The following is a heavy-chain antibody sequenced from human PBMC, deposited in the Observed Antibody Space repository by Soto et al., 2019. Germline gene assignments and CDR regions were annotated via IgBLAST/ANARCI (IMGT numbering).Heavy chain of an antibody. V-gene: IGHV3-66*01. D-gene: IGHD3-10*01. CDR2: IHRGGST. J-gene: IGHJ4*02. CDR3: ARSANTYGSPFDY. Sequence: VHLVESGGGLVQPGGSLRLSCAASGFTVGNNYMSWVRQAPGKGLEWVSIIHRGGSTSYADSVKGRFTISRDSSKNILYLHINGLTADDTAVYYCARSANTYGSPFDYWGQGALVTVSS. CDR1: GFTVGNNY.